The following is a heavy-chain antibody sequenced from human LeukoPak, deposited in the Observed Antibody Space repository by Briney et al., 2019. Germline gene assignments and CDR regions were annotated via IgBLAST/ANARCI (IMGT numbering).Heavy chain of an antibody. Sequence: GGSLRLSCAASGFTVSSNYMSWVRQAPGKGLEWVSVIYSGGSTYYADSVKGRFTISRDNYKTTLFLQMNNLRPEDSAVYFCAKDQRGGQGQVSYFDYWGQGTLVTVSS. J-gene: IGHJ4*02. D-gene: IGHD4-11*01. CDR1: GFTVSSNY. CDR3: AKDQRGGQGQVSYFDY. V-gene: IGHV3-66*01. CDR2: IYSGGST.